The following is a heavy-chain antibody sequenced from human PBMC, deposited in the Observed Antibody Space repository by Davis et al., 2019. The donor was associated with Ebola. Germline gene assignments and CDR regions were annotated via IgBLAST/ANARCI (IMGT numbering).Heavy chain of an antibody. Sequence: GGSLRPSCAASGFTFSSYGMHWVRQAPGKGLEWVAVIWYDGSNKYYADSVKGRFTISRDNSKNTLYLQMNSLRAEDTAVYYCARKPDIVVVVAADYGMDVWGQGTTVTVSS. J-gene: IGHJ6*02. CDR1: GFTFSSYG. CDR3: ARKPDIVVVVAADYGMDV. CDR2: IWYDGSNK. D-gene: IGHD2-15*01. V-gene: IGHV3-33*01.